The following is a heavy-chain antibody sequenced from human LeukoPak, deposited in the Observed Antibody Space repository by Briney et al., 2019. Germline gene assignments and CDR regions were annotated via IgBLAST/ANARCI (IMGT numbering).Heavy chain of an antibody. CDR2: IYPGDSDT. CDR3: ARPSSSGWSKFDY. Sequence: GESLKISCKGSGYSFTSYWIGWVRHVPGKGLEYMGIIYPGDSDTRYSPSFQGQVTISADKSISTAYLQWSSLKASDTAMYYCARPSSSGWSKFDYWGQGTLVTVSS. V-gene: IGHV5-51*01. CDR1: GYSFTSYW. D-gene: IGHD6-19*01. J-gene: IGHJ4*02.